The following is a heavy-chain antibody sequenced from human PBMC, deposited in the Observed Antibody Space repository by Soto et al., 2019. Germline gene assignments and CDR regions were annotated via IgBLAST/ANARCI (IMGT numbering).Heavy chain of an antibody. V-gene: IGHV4-39*01. CDR2: AAYSGGT. D-gene: IGHD2-15*01. Sequence: SETLSLTCTVSGGSIANNNYFWGWVRQPPGKGLEWIGSAAYSGGTYKNPSLKSRVTVSVDASKNQFSLKLTSVTAADTAVYYCAKVVVGATSHSDFDSWGQGTLVTVSS. CDR3: AKVVVGATSHSDFDS. CDR1: GGSIANNNYF. J-gene: IGHJ4*02.